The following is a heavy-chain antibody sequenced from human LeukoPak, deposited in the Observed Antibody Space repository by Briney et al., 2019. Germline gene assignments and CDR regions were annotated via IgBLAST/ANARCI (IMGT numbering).Heavy chain of an antibody. CDR1: GFTFSSYW. J-gene: IGHJ6*02. D-gene: IGHD3-16*01. V-gene: IGHV3-7*03. CDR2: INHNGNVN. Sequence: PRGSLRLSCAASGFTFSSYWMNWALQAPGKGLEWVASINHNGNVNYYVDSVKGRFTISRDNAKNSLYLQMSNLRAEDTAVYFCARGGGLDVWGQGATVTVSS. CDR3: ARGGGLDV.